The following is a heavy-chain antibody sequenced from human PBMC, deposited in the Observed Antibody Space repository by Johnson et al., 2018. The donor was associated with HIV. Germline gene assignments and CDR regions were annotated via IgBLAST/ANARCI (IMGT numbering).Heavy chain of an antibody. CDR3: TTLGYTTRPRAFDI. Sequence: VQLVESGGGLVQPGRSMRLSCTASGFNFGDDSMAWVRQAPGKGLEWVGFIAAKVYGGTTDYSAPVKGRFIISRDDSENTLYLQMNSLKTEDTAMYYCTTLGYTTRPRAFDIWGQGTVVTVSS. D-gene: IGHD6-13*01. J-gene: IGHJ3*02. V-gene: IGHV3-49*04. CDR2: IAAKVYGGTT. CDR1: GFNFGDDS.